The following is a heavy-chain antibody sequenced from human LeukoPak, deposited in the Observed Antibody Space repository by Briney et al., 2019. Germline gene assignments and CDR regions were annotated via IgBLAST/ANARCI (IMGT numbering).Heavy chain of an antibody. CDR2: IIPILGIA. Sequence: SVKVSCKASGGTFSSYTISWVRQAPGHGLEWMGRIIPILGIANYAKKFQGTVTITAAKSTSTAYMELSSLRSEDTAVYYCASTYYYGSGSHFPDYYYYMDVWGKGTTVTVSS. CDR1: GGTFSSYT. CDR3: ASTYYYGSGSHFPDYYYYMDV. V-gene: IGHV1-69*02. D-gene: IGHD3-10*01. J-gene: IGHJ6*03.